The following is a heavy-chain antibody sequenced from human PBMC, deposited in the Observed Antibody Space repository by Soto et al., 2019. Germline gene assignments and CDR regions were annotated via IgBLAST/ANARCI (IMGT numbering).Heavy chain of an antibody. D-gene: IGHD3-16*01. CDR2: IYYSGST. Sequence: TGPGSEGSSRKSSSYWACMRQPPGKGLEWIGSIYYSGSTYYNPSLKSRVTISVDTSKNQFSLKLSSVTAADTAVDYCARHDRRGWDDYDFDCYGQGTLVTISS. V-gene: IGHV4-39*01. CDR3: ARHDRRGWDDYDFDC. CDR1: EGSSRKSSSY. J-gene: IGHJ4*02.